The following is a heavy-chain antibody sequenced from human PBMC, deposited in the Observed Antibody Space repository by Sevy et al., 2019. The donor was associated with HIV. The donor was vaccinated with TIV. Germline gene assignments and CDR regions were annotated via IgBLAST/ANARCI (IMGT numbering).Heavy chain of an antibody. V-gene: IGHV3-7*01. J-gene: IGHJ6*02. CDR1: GFTFSSYW. D-gene: IGHD3-3*01. CDR2: INQDGSEK. Sequence: GGSLRLSCAGSGFTFSSYWMSWVRQAPGKGLEWVANINQDGSEKYYVDSVKGRFTISRDNAKNSLYLQMSSLRVEDTAVYYCVKDPDYNFWRGDYGMDVWGQGTTVTVSS. CDR3: VKDPDYNFWRGDYGMDV.